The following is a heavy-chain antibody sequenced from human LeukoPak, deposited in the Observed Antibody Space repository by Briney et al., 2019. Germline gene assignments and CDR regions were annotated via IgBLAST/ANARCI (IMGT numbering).Heavy chain of an antibody. CDR2: ISAYNGNT. CDR3: ARVGRPRYYYYGMDV. V-gene: IGHV1-18*01. CDR1: GYTFTSYG. J-gene: IGHJ6*02. Sequence: ASVKVSCKASGYTFTSYGISWVRQAPGQGLEWMGWISAYNGNTNYAQKLQGRVTMTTDTSTSTAYMELSSLRSEDTAVYYCARVGRPRYYYYGMDVWGQGTTVTVSS.